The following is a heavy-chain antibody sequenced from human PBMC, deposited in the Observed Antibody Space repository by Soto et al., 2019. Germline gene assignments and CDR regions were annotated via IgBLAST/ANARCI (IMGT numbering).Heavy chain of an antibody. J-gene: IGHJ4*02. CDR3: AAEDFDY. V-gene: IGHV3-9*01. CDR2: ISWNSGST. Sequence: GGSLRLSCAASGFTFNKYAMHWVRQGPGKGLEWVSGISWNSGSTDYADSVKGRFTISRDNAKNSLYLQMNSLRAEDTAVYYCAAEDFDYWGQGTLVTVSS. CDR1: GFTFNKYA.